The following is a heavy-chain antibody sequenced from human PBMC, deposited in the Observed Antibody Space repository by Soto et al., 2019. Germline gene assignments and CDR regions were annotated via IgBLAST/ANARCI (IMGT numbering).Heavy chain of an antibody. J-gene: IGHJ4*02. Sequence: PQTLSLSCAVSGGSISSSNWWRWLRQAPGKGLEWIGEIYHSGTTNYNPSLKSRVTISVDKSKNQFSLKLSSVTAADTAVYYCVRFDVGYCSGGSCYGHWGQGTLGTVS. CDR1: GGSISSSNW. CDR2: IYHSGTT. D-gene: IGHD2-15*01. V-gene: IGHV4-4*03. CDR3: VRFDVGYCSGGSCYGH.